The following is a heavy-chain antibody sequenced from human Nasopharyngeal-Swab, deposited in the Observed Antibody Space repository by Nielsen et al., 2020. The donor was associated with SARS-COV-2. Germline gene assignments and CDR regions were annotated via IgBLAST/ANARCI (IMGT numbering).Heavy chain of an antibody. CDR1: GFHLCSFS. CDR2: ISSSSSYI. CDR3: ASWGIAARPDP. J-gene: IGHJ5*02. V-gene: IGHV3-21*01. D-gene: IGHD6-6*01. Sequence: GEALKTPCAASGFHLCSFSMNWVPPAPGKGLEWVSSISSSSSYIFYADSVKGRFTIFRDNAKNSLYLQMNSLRAEDTAVYYCASWGIAARPDPWGQGTLVSVSS.